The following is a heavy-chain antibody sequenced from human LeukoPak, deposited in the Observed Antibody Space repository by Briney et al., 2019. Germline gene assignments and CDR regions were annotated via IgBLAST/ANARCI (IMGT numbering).Heavy chain of an antibody. Sequence: GGSLRLSCAASGFTFSSFWMSWVRQAPGKGLEWVANIKQDGSEKNYLDSVKGRFTISRDNAKDSLYLQMNSLRAEDTAVYYCARQRYHDSWGQGTLVTVSS. J-gene: IGHJ4*02. V-gene: IGHV3-7*01. CDR1: GFTFSSFW. D-gene: IGHD2-2*01. CDR2: IKQDGSEK. CDR3: ARQRYHDS.